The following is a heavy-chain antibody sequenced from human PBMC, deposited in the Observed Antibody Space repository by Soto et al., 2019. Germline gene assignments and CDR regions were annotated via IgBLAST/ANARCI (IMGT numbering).Heavy chain of an antibody. CDR2: ISAYNGNT. CDR3: ARPMVNYYYYGMDV. D-gene: IGHD2-21*01. J-gene: IGHJ6*02. Sequence: ASVKVSCKASGYTFTSYGISWVRQAPGQGLEWMGWISAYNGNTNYAQKLQGRVTMTTDTSTSTTYMELRSLRSDDTAVYYCARPMVNYYYYGMDVWGQGTTVTVSS. CDR1: GYTFTSYG. V-gene: IGHV1-18*01.